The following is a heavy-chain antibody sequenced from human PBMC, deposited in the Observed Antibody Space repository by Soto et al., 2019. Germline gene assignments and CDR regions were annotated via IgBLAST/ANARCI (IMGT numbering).Heavy chain of an antibody. CDR2: INAGNGNT. V-gene: IGHV1-3*01. CDR3: ARSPGYSYGDY. CDR1: GYPFTSYA. Sequence: QVQLVQSGAEVKKPGASVKVSCKASGYPFTSYAMLWVRQAPGQRLEWMGWINAGNGNTKYSQKFQGRVTITRDTSASTAYMELSSLRSEDTAVYYCARSPGYSYGDYWGQGTLVTVSS. D-gene: IGHD5-18*01. J-gene: IGHJ4*02.